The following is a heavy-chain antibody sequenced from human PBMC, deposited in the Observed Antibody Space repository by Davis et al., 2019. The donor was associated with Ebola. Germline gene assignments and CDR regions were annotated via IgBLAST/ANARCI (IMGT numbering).Heavy chain of an antibody. V-gene: IGHV3-7*01. CDR1: GFTFSSYW. Sequence: GESLKISCAASGFTFSSYWMSWVRQAPGKGLEWVANIKQDGSEKYYVDSVKGRFTISRDNAKNSLYLQMNGLRAEDTAVYYCARDLRVATPNYYYYGMDVWGQGTTVTVSS. CDR2: IKQDGSEK. D-gene: IGHD5-12*01. CDR3: ARDLRVATPNYYYYGMDV. J-gene: IGHJ6*02.